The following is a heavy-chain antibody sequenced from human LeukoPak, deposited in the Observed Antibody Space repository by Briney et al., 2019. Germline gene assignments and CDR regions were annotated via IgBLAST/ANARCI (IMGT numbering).Heavy chain of an antibody. CDR1: GLSLSTTYVG. CDR2: IFWDDDK. Sequence: SGPTLVKPTQTLTLTCTFSGLSLSTTYVGAGWTRQPPGKALEWLALIFWDDDKRYSPYLKSRLTITKDTSKNQVVLTMTNMDPVDTATYYCAHRQGDTAMAEFDYWGQGSLVTVSS. D-gene: IGHD5-18*01. V-gene: IGHV2-5*02. CDR3: AHRQGDTAMAEFDY. J-gene: IGHJ4*02.